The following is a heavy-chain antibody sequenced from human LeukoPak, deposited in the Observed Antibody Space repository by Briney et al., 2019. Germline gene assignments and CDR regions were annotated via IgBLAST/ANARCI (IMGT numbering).Heavy chain of an antibody. V-gene: IGHV3-30*03. CDR1: GFTFSSYG. D-gene: IGHD7-27*01. J-gene: IGHJ6*02. Sequence: GGSLRLSCAASGFTFSSYGMHWVRQAPGKGLEWVAVISYDGSNKYYADSVKGRFTISRDNAKNSLYLQMNSLRAEDTAVYCCARDKLTGDLYYGMDVWGQGTTVTVFS. CDR3: ARDKLTGDLYYGMDV. CDR2: ISYDGSNK.